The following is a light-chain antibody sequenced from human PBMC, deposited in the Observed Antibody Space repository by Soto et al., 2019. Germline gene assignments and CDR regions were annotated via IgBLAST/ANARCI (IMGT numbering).Light chain of an antibody. CDR3: SSFTSSSTQV. J-gene: IGLJ1*01. CDR2: EVS. Sequence: QSALTQPASVSGSPGQSITISCTGTSSDVGGYNYVSWYQQHPGKVHKLMIYEVSNRPSGVVNRFSGSKSGNTASLTISGLQAEDEADYYCSSFTSSSTQVFGTGTKLTVL. CDR1: SSDVGGYNY. V-gene: IGLV2-14*01.